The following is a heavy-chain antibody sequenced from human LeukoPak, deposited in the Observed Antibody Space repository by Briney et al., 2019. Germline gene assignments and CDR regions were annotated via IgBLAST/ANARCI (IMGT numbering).Heavy chain of an antibody. Sequence: GGSLRLSCAASGFTFSDYYMSWIRQAPGKGLEWVSYISSSGSTIYYADSVKGRFTISRDNAKNSLYLQMNSLRAEDTAVYYCARESPSYSYYYYGMDVWGQGTTVTVSS. J-gene: IGHJ6*02. CDR3: ARESPSYSYYYYGMDV. D-gene: IGHD3-10*01. V-gene: IGHV3-11*01. CDR1: GFTFSDYY. CDR2: ISSSGSTI.